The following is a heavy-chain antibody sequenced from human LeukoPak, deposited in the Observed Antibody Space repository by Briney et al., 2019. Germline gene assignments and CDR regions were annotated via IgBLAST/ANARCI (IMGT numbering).Heavy chain of an antibody. Sequence: GGSLRLSCAASGFTFSSYGMHWVRQAPGKGLEWVAFIRQDGSNKYYADSVKGRFTISRDNAKNTLYLQMNSLRAEDRAVYYCAKDLGLYEYYFDYWGQGTLVTVSS. J-gene: IGHJ4*02. D-gene: IGHD2-8*01. V-gene: IGHV3-30*02. CDR2: IRQDGSNK. CDR3: AKDLGLYEYYFDY. CDR1: GFTFSSYG.